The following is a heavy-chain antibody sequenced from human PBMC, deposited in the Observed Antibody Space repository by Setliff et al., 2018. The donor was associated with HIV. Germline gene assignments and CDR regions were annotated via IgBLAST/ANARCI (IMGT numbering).Heavy chain of an antibody. CDR3: ARDGRAKGVYAHWHFDL. CDR2: IYYSGIT. CDR1: GGSISSGGYY. D-gene: IGHD2-8*01. Sequence: SETLSLTCTLSGGSISSGGYYWSWIRQNPGKGLEWIGYIYYSGITYYKPSLMSRVTISVDTSKNHFSLRLRSVTAADTAVYYCARDGRAKGVYAHWHFDLWGRGTLVTVSS. V-gene: IGHV4-31*03. J-gene: IGHJ2*01.